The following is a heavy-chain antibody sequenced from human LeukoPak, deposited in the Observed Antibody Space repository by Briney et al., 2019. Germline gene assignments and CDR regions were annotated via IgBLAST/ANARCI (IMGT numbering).Heavy chain of an antibody. CDR2: IYYSGHT. CDR1: GDSIRPSSYY. D-gene: IGHD3-22*01. Sequence: PSGTLSLTCTVSGDSIRPSSYYWGWIRQPPGRGLEWIGSIYYSGHTYYNPSLKSRVAISMDTSKNQFSLKLTSVTAADTAVYYCARQFYHDSSGADYWGQGALVTVSS. J-gene: IGHJ4*02. CDR3: ARQFYHDSSGADY. V-gene: IGHV4-39*01.